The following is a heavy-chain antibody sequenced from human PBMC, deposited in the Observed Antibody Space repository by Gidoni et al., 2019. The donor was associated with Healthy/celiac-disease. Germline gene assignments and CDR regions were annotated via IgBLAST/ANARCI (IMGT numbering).Heavy chain of an antibody. J-gene: IGHJ6*02. CDR2: IWYDGSNK. D-gene: IGHD3-3*01. CDR1: GFTFTSSC. Sequence: QVQLLESGRGVVQPGRSLRLSCPSSGFTFTSSCMPWVRQAPGKGLEWVAVIWYDGSNKYYADSVKGRFTISRDNSKNTLYLQMNSLRAEDTAVYYCARDLLIYDFWSGTHYGMDVWGQGTTVTVSS. CDR3: ARDLLIYDFWSGTHYGMDV. V-gene: IGHV3-33*01.